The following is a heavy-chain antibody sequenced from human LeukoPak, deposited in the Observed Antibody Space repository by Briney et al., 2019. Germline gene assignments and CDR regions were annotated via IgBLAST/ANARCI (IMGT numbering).Heavy chain of an antibody. CDR2: IYYSGST. CDR3: ARDYSGYGAHYYYYYMDV. V-gene: IGHV4-39*07. D-gene: IGHD5-12*01. CDR1: GGSISSSSYY. J-gene: IGHJ6*03. Sequence: SETLSLTCTVSGGSISSSSYYWGWIRQPPGKGLEWIGSIYYSGSTYYNPSLKSRVTISVDTSKNQFSLKLSSVTAADTAVYYCARDYSGYGAHYYYYYMDVWGKGTTVTVPS.